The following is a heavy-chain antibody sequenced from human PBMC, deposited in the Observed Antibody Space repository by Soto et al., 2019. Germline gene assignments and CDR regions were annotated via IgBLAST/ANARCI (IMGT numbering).Heavy chain of an antibody. CDR3: AKDIGGQLGGPNWFDP. CDR1: GFTFDDYA. D-gene: IGHD6-6*01. V-gene: IGHV3-9*01. J-gene: IGHJ5*02. CDR2: ISWNSGSI. Sequence: EVQLVESGGGLVQPGRSLRLSCAASGFTFDDYAMHWVRQAPGKGLEWVSGISWNSGSIGYADSVKGRFTISRDNAKNSLYLQMNSLRAEDTALYYCAKDIGGQLGGPNWFDPWGQGTLVTVSS.